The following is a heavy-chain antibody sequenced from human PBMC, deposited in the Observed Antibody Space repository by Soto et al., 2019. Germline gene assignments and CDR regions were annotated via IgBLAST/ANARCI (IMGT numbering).Heavy chain of an antibody. V-gene: IGHV4-4*07. Sequence: PSETLSLTCTVSGCSISSYYWSWIRQPAGKGLEWIGGIYTSGSTNYNPSLKSRGTMSVDTSKNQFSLKLSSVTAADTAVYYCARGKQEWPHYYSYGMDVWGQGTTVTVSS. J-gene: IGHJ6*02. CDR1: GCSISSYY. D-gene: IGHD3-3*01. CDR3: ARGKQEWPHYYSYGMDV. CDR2: IYTSGST.